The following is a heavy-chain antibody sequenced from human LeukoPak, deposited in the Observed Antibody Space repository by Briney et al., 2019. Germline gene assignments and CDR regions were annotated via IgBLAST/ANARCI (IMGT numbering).Heavy chain of an antibody. Sequence: GGSLRLSCAASGFTFNIYTINWVRQAPGKGPDWLSAISRSSNYIYYADSVKGRFTISRDNAKNSLYLQMNSLRAEDTAVYYCARDRSWGSQCYFDYWGQGTLVTVSS. CDR1: GFTFNIYT. J-gene: IGHJ4*02. CDR2: ISRSSNYI. D-gene: IGHD7-27*01. V-gene: IGHV3-21*01. CDR3: ARDRSWGSQCYFDY.